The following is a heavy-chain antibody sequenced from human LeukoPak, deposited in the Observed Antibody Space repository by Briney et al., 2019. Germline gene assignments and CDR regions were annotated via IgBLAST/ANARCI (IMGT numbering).Heavy chain of an antibody. D-gene: IGHD5-12*01. CDR2: ISSSSSYI. CDR1: GFTFSSYS. CDR3: ARDGRYSKVHWVDV. V-gene: IGHV3-21*01. J-gene: IGHJ6*04. Sequence: GGSLRLSCAASGFTFSSYSMNWVRQAPGKGLEWVSSISSSSSYIYYADSVKGRFTISRDNAKNSLYLQMNSLRAEDAAVYYCARDGRYSKVHWVDVWGKGTTVTVSS.